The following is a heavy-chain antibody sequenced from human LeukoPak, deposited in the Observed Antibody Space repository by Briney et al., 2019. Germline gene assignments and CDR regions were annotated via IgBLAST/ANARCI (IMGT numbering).Heavy chain of an antibody. V-gene: IGHV1-69*01. D-gene: IGHD3-10*01. CDR1: GGTFSSYA. CDR3: ARFMVRGPSYYYYGMDV. CDR2: IIPIFGTA. Sequence: SVKVSCKASGGTFSSYAISWVRRAPGQGLEWMGGIIPIFGTANYAQKFQGRVTITADESTSTAYMELSSLRSEGTAVYYCARFMVRGPSYYYYGMDVWGQGTTVTVSS. J-gene: IGHJ6*02.